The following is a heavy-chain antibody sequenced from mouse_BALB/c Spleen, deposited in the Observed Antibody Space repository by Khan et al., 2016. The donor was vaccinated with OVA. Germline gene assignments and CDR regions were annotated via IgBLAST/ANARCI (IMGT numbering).Heavy chain of an antibody. J-gene: IGHJ1*01. CDR3: ARRYYFDHWYFDY. CDR1: GYSITSDYA. D-gene: IGHD1-1*01. CDR2: ISYSGST. Sequence: EVQLQESGPGLVKPSQSLSLTCTVTGYSITSDYAWNWIRQFPGNKLEWMGYISYSGSTNFNPSLKSRISITRDTSRTQFFLQLNSVPTEDTATYYCARRYYFDHWYFDYGGAGTTVT. V-gene: IGHV3-2*02.